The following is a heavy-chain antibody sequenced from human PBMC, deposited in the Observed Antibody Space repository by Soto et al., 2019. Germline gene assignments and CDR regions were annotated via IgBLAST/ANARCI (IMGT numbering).Heavy chain of an antibody. D-gene: IGHD2-15*01. CDR2: VNHGGST. J-gene: IGHJ4*02. CDR1: GGSFSGFF. V-gene: IGHV4-34*01. Sequence: SETLSLTCAVSGGSFSGFFWGWIRQPPGKGLGWIGEVNHGGSTNYNPSLKSRVTISSDTSKNHFSLTLRSVTAADTAVYYCARAAVAAGGPFDKWGQGALVTVSS. CDR3: ARAAVAAGGPFDK.